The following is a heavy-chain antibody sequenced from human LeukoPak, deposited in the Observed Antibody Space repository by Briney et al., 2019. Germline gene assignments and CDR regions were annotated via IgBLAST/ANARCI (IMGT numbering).Heavy chain of an antibody. J-gene: IGHJ4*02. Sequence: SETLSLTCAVSGGSISSRNWWSWVRQPPGKGLEWIGEIYHSGSTNYNPSLKSRVTISVDKSKNQFSLKLSSVTAADTAVYYCASYIPIAAAGQFDYWGQGTLVTVSS. CDR2: IYHSGST. D-gene: IGHD6-13*01. V-gene: IGHV4-4*02. CDR1: GGSISSRNW. CDR3: ASYIPIAAAGQFDY.